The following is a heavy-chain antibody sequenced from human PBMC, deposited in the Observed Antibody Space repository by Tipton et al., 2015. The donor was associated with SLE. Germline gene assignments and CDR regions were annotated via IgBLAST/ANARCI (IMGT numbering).Heavy chain of an antibody. CDR3: VKEIRGYYAMH. CDR1: GFTFRNYA. J-gene: IGHJ4*03. Sequence: SGFTFRNYAMHWVRQAPGKGLEWVAPITYDGSNTYYADSVKGRFTISRDNSKNTLYLQMDSLRGDDTAVYYCVKEIRGYYAMHWGQGTMVTVSS. V-gene: IGHV3-30*18. D-gene: IGHD1-26*01. CDR2: ITYDGSNT.